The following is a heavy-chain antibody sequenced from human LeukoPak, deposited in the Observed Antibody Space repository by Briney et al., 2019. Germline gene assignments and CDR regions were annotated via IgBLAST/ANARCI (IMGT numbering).Heavy chain of an antibody. CDR2: VYYSGST. D-gene: IGHD2-15*01. Sequence: SETLSLTCVVCGGSVRGYYWGWIRQPPGRGLEWIGYVYYSGSTNYNPSFKSRITISVDTSRNQFSLQLSSVTAADTAVYYCARIHRYCSGGACYVLDNWGQGTLVAVSS. CDR3: ARIHRYCSGGACYVLDN. J-gene: IGHJ4*02. V-gene: IGHV4-59*02. CDR1: GGSVRGYY.